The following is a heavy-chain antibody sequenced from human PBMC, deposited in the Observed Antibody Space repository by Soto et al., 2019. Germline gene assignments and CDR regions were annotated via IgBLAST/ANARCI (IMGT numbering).Heavy chain of an antibody. D-gene: IGHD3-22*01. J-gene: IGHJ3*02. Sequence: ASVKVSCKVSGYTLTELSMHWERQAPGKGLEWMGGFDPEDGETIYAQKFQGRVTMTEDTSTDTAYMELSSLRSEDTAVYYCATDMLWYYYDSSGYSHDAFDIWGQGTMVTVSS. CDR3: ATDMLWYYYDSSGYSHDAFDI. CDR2: FDPEDGET. CDR1: GYTLTELS. V-gene: IGHV1-24*01.